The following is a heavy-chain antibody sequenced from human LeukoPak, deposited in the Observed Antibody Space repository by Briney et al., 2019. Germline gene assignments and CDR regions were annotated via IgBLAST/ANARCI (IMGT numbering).Heavy chain of an antibody. J-gene: IGHJ4*02. CDR1: GYTFTSYA. CDR3: ARDHQTAAIDFDY. V-gene: IGHV1-3*01. D-gene: IGHD2-2*02. CDR2: INAGNGNT. Sequence: ASVKVSCKASGYTFTSYAMHWVRQAPGQRLEWMGWINAGNGNTKYSQKLQGRVTMTTDTSTSTAYMELRSLRSDDTAVYYCARDHQTAAIDFDYWGQGTLVTVSS.